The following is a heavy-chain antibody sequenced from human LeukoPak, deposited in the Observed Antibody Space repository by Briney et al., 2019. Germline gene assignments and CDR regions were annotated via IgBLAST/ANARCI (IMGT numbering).Heavy chain of an antibody. CDR3: ARVKAAANYYYYGMDV. Sequence: GGSLRLSCAASGFTFSSYWMSWVRQAPGKGLEWVANIKQDGSEKYYVGSVKGRFTISRDNAKNSLYLQMNSLRAEDTAVYYCARVKAAANYYYYGMDVWGQGTTVTVSS. J-gene: IGHJ6*02. V-gene: IGHV3-7*01. CDR2: IKQDGSEK. D-gene: IGHD6-13*01. CDR1: GFTFSSYW.